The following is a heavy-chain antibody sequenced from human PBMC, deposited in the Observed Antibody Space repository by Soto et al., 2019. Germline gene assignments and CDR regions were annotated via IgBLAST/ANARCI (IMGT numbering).Heavy chain of an antibody. Sequence: EVQLLESGGGLIQPGGSLRLSCSASGFSFSSYAMMWVRQAPGKGLEWVSVISGRGGSSYFADSAKGRFTISRDNSKNMLYLEMNSLRAEYTAIYFCAKVSIEYRASVDYWGQGTLVIVSS. J-gene: IGHJ4*02. D-gene: IGHD6-6*01. V-gene: IGHV3-23*01. CDR3: AKVSIEYRASVDY. CDR1: GFSFSSYA. CDR2: ISGRGGSS.